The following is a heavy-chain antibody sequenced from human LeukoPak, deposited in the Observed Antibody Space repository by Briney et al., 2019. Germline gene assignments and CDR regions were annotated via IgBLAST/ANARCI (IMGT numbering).Heavy chain of an antibody. CDR3: ARDWVAAAGISYFDY. D-gene: IGHD6-13*01. Sequence: SETLSLTCTVSGGSISSSSYYWGWIRQPPGKGLEWIGEINHSGSTNYNPSLKSRVTISVDTSKNQFSLKLSSVTAADTAVYYCARDWVAAAGISYFDYWGQGTLVTVSS. CDR1: GGSISSSSYY. CDR2: INHSGST. J-gene: IGHJ4*02. V-gene: IGHV4-39*07.